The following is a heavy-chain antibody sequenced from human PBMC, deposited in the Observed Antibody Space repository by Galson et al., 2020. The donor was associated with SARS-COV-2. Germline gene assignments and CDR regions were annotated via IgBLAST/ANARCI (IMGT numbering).Heavy chain of an antibody. CDR2: ISGSGGST. D-gene: IGHD6-6*01. CDR1: GFTFSNYA. Sequence: GESLKISCAASGFTFSNYAMSWVRQAPGKGLEWVSAISGSGGSTYYADSVKGRFTISRDNSKNTLYLQMNSLRAEDTAVYYCAKDRSTFTPSSAPHYWGQGTLVTVSS. J-gene: IGHJ4*02. V-gene: IGHV3-23*01. CDR3: AKDRSTFTPSSAPHY.